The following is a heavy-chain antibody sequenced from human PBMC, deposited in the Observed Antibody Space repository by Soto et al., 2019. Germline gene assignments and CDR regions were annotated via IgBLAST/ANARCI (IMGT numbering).Heavy chain of an antibody. V-gene: IGHV3-23*01. Sequence: GGSLILSCVASGFPFSAYAMNWVSKTPGKGLEWVCGIGGSGTTIYYADSVKGRFTISRDNSKNTLYLQMNSLRAEDTAVYYCASAAREYYYYGMDVWGQGTTVTVSS. CDR3: ASAAREYYYYGMDV. J-gene: IGHJ6*02. CDR1: GFPFSAYA. CDR2: IGGSGTTI.